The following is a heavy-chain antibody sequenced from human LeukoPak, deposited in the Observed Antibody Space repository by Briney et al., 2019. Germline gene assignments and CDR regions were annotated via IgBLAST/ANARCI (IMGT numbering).Heavy chain of an antibody. CDR1: GFTFSIYA. J-gene: IGHJ4*02. D-gene: IGHD6-19*01. CDR3: ARDKGSVAGLFDY. V-gene: IGHV3-30*04. Sequence: PGRSLRLSCAASGFTFSIYAMHWVRKAPGKGLEWVAVISYDGSNKYYADSVKGRFTISRDNSKNTLYLQMNSLRAEDTAVYYCARDKGSVAGLFDYWGQGTLVTVSS. CDR2: ISYDGSNK.